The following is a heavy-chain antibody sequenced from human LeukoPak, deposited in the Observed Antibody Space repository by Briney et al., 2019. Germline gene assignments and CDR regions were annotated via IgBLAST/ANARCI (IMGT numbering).Heavy chain of an antibody. D-gene: IGHD4-17*01. CDR2: IYHSGST. J-gene: IGHJ1*01. Sequence: SQTLSLTCTVSGGSISSGGYYWSWIRQPPGKGLEWIGYIYHSGSTYYNPSLKSRVTISVDRSKNQFSLKLSSVTAADTAVYYCARATTVTNAYFQHWGQGTLVTVSS. V-gene: IGHV4-30-2*02. CDR1: GGSISSGGYY. CDR3: ARATTVTNAYFQH.